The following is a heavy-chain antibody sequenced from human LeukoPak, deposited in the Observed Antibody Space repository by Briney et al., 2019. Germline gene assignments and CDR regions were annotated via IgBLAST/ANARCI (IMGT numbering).Heavy chain of an antibody. CDR1: GASISSGSYY. CDR3: ARGYSYGPNYFDY. V-gene: IGHV4-61*02. D-gene: IGHD5-18*01. Sequence: SETLSLTCTVSGASISSGSYYWNWIRQPAGKGLEWIGLIYISGSTNYNPSLKSRVTISIDTSKTQFSLKLSSVTAADTAVYYCARGYSYGPNYFDYWGREPWSPSPQ. J-gene: IGHJ4*02. CDR2: IYISGST.